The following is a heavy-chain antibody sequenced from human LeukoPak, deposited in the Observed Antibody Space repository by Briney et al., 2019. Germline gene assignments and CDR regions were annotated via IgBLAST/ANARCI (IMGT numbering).Heavy chain of an antibody. D-gene: IGHD1-14*01. J-gene: IGHJ3*01. CDR3: TRDLGNNPAADLDAFDL. V-gene: IGHV3-74*01. Sequence: GGPLRLSCEASGFIFSHYWMHWLRRVPGKGLVWVSRITPYGSNTNYADSVKGRFTVSRDNTRNTLFLQLNSLSAEDTALYYCTRDLGNNPAADLDAFDLWGQGTMVSVSS. CDR1: GFIFSHYW. CDR2: ITPYGSNT.